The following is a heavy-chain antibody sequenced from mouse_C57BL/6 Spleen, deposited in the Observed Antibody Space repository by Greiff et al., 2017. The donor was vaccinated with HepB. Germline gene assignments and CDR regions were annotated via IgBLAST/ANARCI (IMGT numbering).Heavy chain of an antibody. V-gene: IGHV1-19*01. CDR1: GYTFTDYY. CDR2: INPYNGGT. J-gene: IGHJ4*01. D-gene: IGHD1-1*01. CDR3: AGDYGSRYYAMDY. Sequence: VQLQQSGPVLVKPGASVKMSCKASGYTFTDYYMNWVKQSHGKSLEWIGVINPYNGGTSYNQKFKGKATLTVDKSSSTAYMELNSLTSEDSAVYYCAGDYGSRYYAMDYWGQGTSVTVSS.